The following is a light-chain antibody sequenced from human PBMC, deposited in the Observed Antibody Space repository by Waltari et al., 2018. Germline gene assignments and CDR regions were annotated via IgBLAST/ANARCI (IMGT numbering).Light chain of an antibody. CDR2: YAS. CDR1: QSIGTS. J-gene: IGKJ1*01. V-gene: IGKV6-21*01. CDR3: LQSYTLPRT. Sequence: EIVLTQSPNFQSVTPKEKVTITCRASQSIGTSIHWYQQKPDQSPKLLIKYASQSFSGVPSRFIGSGSGTDFTLTINSLEAEDAATYYFLQSYTLPRTFGQGTKVEIK.